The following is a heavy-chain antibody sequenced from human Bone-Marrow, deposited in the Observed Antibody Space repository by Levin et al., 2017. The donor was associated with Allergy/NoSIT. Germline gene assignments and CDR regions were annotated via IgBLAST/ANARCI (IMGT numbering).Heavy chain of an antibody. Sequence: GESLKISCAASGFTFSDYFMGWIRQAPGKGLEWLSYISTSTTIYYADSVKGRFTISRDNAQSSLYLQMDSLRAEDTAVYYCARGNNLGYNYGWSRAFDIWGQGTVVTVSS. D-gene: IGHD5-18*01. CDR3: ARGNNLGYNYGWSRAFDI. J-gene: IGHJ3*02. V-gene: IGHV3-11*01. CDR2: ISTSTTI. CDR1: GFTFSDYF.